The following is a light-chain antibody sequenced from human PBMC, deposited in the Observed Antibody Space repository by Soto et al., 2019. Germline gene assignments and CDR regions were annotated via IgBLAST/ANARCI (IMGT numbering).Light chain of an antibody. CDR2: AAS. V-gene: IGKV1-13*02. Sequence: ASQGTQSPSSLSASVGDRVTITCRASEAIRSALGWYQQKPGKVPKLLIYAASNLESGVPSRFSGSGFGTEFTLTISSLQPDDFATYYCQQYNSYSWTFGQGTKVDIK. CDR3: QQYNSYSWT. J-gene: IGKJ1*01. CDR1: EAIRSA.